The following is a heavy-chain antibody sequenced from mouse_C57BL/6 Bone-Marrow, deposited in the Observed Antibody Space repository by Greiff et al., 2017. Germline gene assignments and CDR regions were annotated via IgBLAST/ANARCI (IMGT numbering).Heavy chain of an antibody. D-gene: IGHD4-1*01. J-gene: IGHJ3*01. V-gene: IGHV5-4*03. CDR1: GFTFSSYA. CDR3: ASWDVAWFAY. Sequence: EVMLVESGGGLVKPGGSLKLSCAASGFTFSSYAMSWVRQTPEKRLEWVATISDGGSYTYYPDNVKGRFTISRDNAKNNLYLQMSHLKSEDTAMYYCASWDVAWFAYWGQGTLVTVSA. CDR2: ISDGGSYT.